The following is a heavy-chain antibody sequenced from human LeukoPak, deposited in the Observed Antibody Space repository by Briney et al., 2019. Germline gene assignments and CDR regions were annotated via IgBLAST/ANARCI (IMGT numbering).Heavy chain of an antibody. V-gene: IGHV3-23*01. D-gene: IGHD3-10*01. J-gene: IGHJ4*02. CDR2: ISGSGGST. Sequence: GGSLRLSCAASGFTFSSYAMSWVRQAPGKGLEWVSVISGSGGSTYYADSVKGRFIISRDISKNILYLQMNSLRAEDTAVYYCAKAFLQELLSGYFDYWGQGTLVTVSS. CDR1: GFTFSSYA. CDR3: AKAFLQELLSGYFDY.